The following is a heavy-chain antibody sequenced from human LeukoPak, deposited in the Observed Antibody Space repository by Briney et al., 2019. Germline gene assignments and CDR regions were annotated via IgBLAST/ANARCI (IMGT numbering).Heavy chain of an antibody. V-gene: IGHV3-74*01. CDR3: ARAHPLDY. Sequence: GGSLRLSCAASGITFSSHWMHGVRQAPGKGLVWVSRINSDGSSTSYADSVKGRFTISRDNAKNTLYLQMNSLRVEDTAFYYSARAHPLDYWGQGTLVTVSS. J-gene: IGHJ4*02. CDR1: GITFSSHW. CDR2: INSDGSST.